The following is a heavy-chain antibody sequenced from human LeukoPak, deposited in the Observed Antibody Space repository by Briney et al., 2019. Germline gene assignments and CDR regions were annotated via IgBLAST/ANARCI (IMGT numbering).Heavy chain of an antibody. J-gene: IGHJ4*02. CDR1: GASISSDHYS. CDR2: IYHGGSP. D-gene: IGHD2-8*01. CDR3: AREIMSSVGYFDY. V-gene: IGHV4-30-2*01. Sequence: SETLSLTCAVSGASISSDHYSWSWIRQPPGRGLEWIGYIYHGGSPYYNPSLKSRDTISVDRSKNQLSLKLSSVTAADTAVYYCAREIMSSVGYFDYWGQGILVTVSS.